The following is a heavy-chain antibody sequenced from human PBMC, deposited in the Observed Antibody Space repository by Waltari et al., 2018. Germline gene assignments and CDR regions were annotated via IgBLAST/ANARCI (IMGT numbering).Heavy chain of an antibody. CDR2: IYSGGTT. J-gene: IGHJ4*02. V-gene: IGHV4-4*07. Sequence: QVVLLESGPGLVKPSETLSLTCTVSGDSISRYYWGWVRQPAEKPLEWIGRIYSGGTTHYNPSLNSRVTLSVDMSQNQVSLRLTSVTAADTAMYYCVRDGGRLYGPENFHGIDSWGQGTLVTVSS. D-gene: IGHD3-10*01. CDR1: GDSISRYY. CDR3: VRDGGRLYGPENFHGIDS.